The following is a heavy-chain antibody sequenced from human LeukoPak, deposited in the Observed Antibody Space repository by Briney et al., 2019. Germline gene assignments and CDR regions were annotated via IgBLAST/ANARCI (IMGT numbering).Heavy chain of an antibody. CDR3: ARGLVAGTPYFDY. Sequence: SETLSLTCAVYGGSFSGYYWSWIRQPPGKGLEWIGEINHSGSTNYNPSLKSRVTMSVDTSKNQFSLKLSSLTAADTAVYYCARGLVAGTPYFDYWGQGTLVTVSS. J-gene: IGHJ4*02. V-gene: IGHV4-34*01. D-gene: IGHD6-19*01. CDR1: GGSFSGYY. CDR2: INHSGST.